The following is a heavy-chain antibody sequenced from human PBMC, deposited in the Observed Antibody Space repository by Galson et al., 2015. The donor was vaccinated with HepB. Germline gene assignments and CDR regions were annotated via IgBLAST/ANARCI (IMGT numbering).Heavy chain of an antibody. CDR1: GFTFSSYA. Sequence: SLRLSCAASGFTFSSYAMHWVRQAPGKGLEWVAVISYDGSNKYYADSVKGRFTISRDNSKNTLYLQMNSLRAEDTAVYYCAIDPSSSSPYYYGMDVWGKGTTVTVSS. V-gene: IGHV3-30*04. CDR2: ISYDGSNK. CDR3: AIDPSSSSPYYYGMDV. D-gene: IGHD6-13*01. J-gene: IGHJ6*04.